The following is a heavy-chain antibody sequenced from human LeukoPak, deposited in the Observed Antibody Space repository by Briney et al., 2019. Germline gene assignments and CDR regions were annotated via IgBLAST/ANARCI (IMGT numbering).Heavy chain of an antibody. J-gene: IGHJ5*02. CDR1: GGSFSTYY. CDR2: INHGGGT. CDR3: ARVLTISNWFDP. D-gene: IGHD3-3*01. V-gene: IGHV4-34*01. Sequence: PSETLSLTCVVYGGSFSTYYWSWIRQPPGKGLEWIGEINHGGGTNYNPSLKSRVTISVDTSKNQFSLKLSSVTAADTAVYYCARVLTISNWFDPWGQGTLVTVSS.